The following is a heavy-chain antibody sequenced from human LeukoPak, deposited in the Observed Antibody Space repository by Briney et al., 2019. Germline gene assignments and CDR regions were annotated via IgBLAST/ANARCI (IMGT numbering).Heavy chain of an antibody. V-gene: IGHV1-69*05. CDR2: IIPIFGTA. J-gene: IGHJ4*02. CDR1: GGTFSSYA. D-gene: IGHD6-19*01. CDR3: ARVGVAGPFDY. Sequence: SVKVSCKACGGTFSSYAISWVRQAPGQGLEWMGGIIPIFGTANYAQKFQCRVTITTDESTSTAYTELSSLRSEDTAVYYCARVGVAGPFDYWGQGTLVTVSS.